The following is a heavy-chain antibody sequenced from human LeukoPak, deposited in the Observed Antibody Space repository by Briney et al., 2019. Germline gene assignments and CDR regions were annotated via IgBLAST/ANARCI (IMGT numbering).Heavy chain of an antibody. Sequence: GGSLRLSCAASGFTFSSYGMNWVRQAPGKGLEWVSYISNSGSTIYYADSVKGRFTISRDNAKNSLYLQMNSLRAEDTAVYYCARHKDYYGSGSCDYWGQGTLVTVSS. CDR2: ISNSGSTI. CDR3: ARHKDYYGSGSCDY. V-gene: IGHV3-48*04. CDR1: GFTFSSYG. D-gene: IGHD3-10*01. J-gene: IGHJ4*02.